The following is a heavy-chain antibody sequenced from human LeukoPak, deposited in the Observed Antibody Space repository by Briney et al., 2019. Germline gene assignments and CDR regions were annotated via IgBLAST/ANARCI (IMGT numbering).Heavy chain of an antibody. CDR2: IKSKTDGGTT. V-gene: IGHV3-15*01. J-gene: IGHJ4*02. D-gene: IGHD3-10*01. Sequence: GGSLRLSCAASGFTFSNAWMSWVRQAPGKGLEWVGRIKSKTDGGTTDYAAPVKGRFTISRDDSKNTLYLQMNSLRAEDTAVYYCASGGFHSDYYFDYWGQGALVTVSS. CDR3: ASGGFHSDYYFDY. CDR1: GFTFSNAW.